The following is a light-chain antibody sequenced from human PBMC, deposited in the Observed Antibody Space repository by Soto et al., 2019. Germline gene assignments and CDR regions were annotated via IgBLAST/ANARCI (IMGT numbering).Light chain of an antibody. J-gene: IGLJ2*01. CDR1: SSDVVGYNY. Sequence: QSVLTQPASVSGSPGQSITISCTGTSSDVVGYNYVSWYQQHPGKAPKLMIYDVSNRPSGVSNRFSGSKSGNTASLTISGLQAEDEADYYCSSYTSNSTLDVVFGGGTQLTVL. V-gene: IGLV2-14*01. CDR3: SSYTSNSTLDVV. CDR2: DVS.